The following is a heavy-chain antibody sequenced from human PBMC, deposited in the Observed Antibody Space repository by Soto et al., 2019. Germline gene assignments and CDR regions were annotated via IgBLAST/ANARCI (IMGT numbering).Heavy chain of an antibody. V-gene: IGHV3-15*01. J-gene: IGHJ3*02. CDR2: IKSKTDGGTT. D-gene: IGHD3-16*01. CDR1: GFTFSIAW. Sequence: KPGGSLRLSCAASGFTFSIAWMSWVRQAPGKGLEWVGRIKSKTDGGTTDYAAPVKGRFTISRDDSKSTLYLQMNSLKTEDTAVYYCTTDRRGYDYVWGSWSAFDIWGQGTMVTVSS. CDR3: TTDRRGYDYVWGSWSAFDI.